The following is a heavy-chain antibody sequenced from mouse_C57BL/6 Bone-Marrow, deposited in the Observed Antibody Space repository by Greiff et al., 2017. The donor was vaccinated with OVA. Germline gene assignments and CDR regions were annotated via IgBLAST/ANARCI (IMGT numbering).Heavy chain of an antibody. J-gene: IGHJ1*03. V-gene: IGHV5-12*01. Sequence: VESGGGLVQPGGSLKLSCAASGFTFSDYYMYWVRQTPEKRLEWVAYISNGGGSTYYPDTVKGRFTISRDNAKNTLYLQMSRLKSEDTAMYYCARHNTTVWYFDVWGTGTTVTVSS. CDR1: GFTFSDYY. CDR2: ISNGGGST. CDR3: ARHNTTVWYFDV. D-gene: IGHD1-1*01.